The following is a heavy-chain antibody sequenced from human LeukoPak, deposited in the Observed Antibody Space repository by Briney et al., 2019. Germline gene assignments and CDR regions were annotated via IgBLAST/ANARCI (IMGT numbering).Heavy chain of an antibody. Sequence: GGSLRLSCAASGFTFDDYGMSWVRQAPGRGLVWVSGINWNGGSTDYADSVKGRFTISRDNAKNSLYLQMNSLRAEDTALYFCARMDSSPGSYMDVWGKGTTVTVSS. CDR1: GFTFDDYG. D-gene: IGHD6-13*01. V-gene: IGHV3-20*04. J-gene: IGHJ6*03. CDR3: ARMDSSPGSYMDV. CDR2: INWNGGST.